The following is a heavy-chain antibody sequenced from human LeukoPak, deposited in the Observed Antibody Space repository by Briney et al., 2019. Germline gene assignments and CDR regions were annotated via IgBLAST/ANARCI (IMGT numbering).Heavy chain of an antibody. CDR3: ARDIVAARSYYYYYGMDV. Sequence: GASVKVSCKASGYTFTIYGISWVRQAPGQGLEWMGWISAYNGNTNYAQKLQGRVTMTTDTSTSTAYMELRSLRSDDTAVYYCARDIVAARSYYYYYGMDVWGQGTTVTVSS. CDR2: ISAYNGNT. D-gene: IGHD6-13*01. CDR1: GYTFTIYG. J-gene: IGHJ6*02. V-gene: IGHV1-18*01.